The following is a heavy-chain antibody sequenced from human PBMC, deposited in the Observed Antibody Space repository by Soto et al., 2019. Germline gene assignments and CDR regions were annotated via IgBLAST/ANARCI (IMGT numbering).Heavy chain of an antibody. Sequence: QVQLVQSGGGVVQPGRSLRLSCAASGFTFSSYGMHWVRQAPGKGLEWVAVIWYDGSNKYYADSVKGRFTISRDNSKNTLYLQMNSLGAEDTAVYYCARGCRPGSGYYYYGMDVWGQGTTVTVSS. V-gene: IGHV3-33*01. CDR3: ARGCRPGSGYYYYGMDV. CDR2: IWYDGSNK. CDR1: GFTFSSYG. D-gene: IGHD3-10*01. J-gene: IGHJ6*02.